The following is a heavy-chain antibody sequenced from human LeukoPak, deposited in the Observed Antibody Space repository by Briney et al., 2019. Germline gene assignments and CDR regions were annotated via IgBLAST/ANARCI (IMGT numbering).Heavy chain of an antibody. Sequence: GGSLRLSCAASGFTFSTYAMSWVRQIPGKGLEGVSAISGSDGGTYYADSVKGRFTIFRDNSRNTLYLQMNTLRAEDTAVYFCAKSPVSSCRGSFCYPFDYWGQGNLVTVSS. CDR1: GFTFSTYA. V-gene: IGHV3-23*01. CDR2: ISGSDGGT. J-gene: IGHJ4*02. CDR3: AKSPVSSCRGSFCYPFDY. D-gene: IGHD2-15*01.